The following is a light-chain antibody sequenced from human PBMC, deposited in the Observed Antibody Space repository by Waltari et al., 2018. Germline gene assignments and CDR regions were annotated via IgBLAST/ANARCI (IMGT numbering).Light chain of an antibody. Sequence: SALTQPRSVSGSPGQSVTISCTGPSNDVGGYTYVSWYQHHPGKAPKLMIYDVSKRPSGVPDRFSASKSGNTASLTISGLQAEDEADYYCCSYAGSYTVVFGGGTKLTVL. CDR2: DVS. V-gene: IGLV2-11*01. J-gene: IGLJ2*01. CDR3: CSYAGSYTVV. CDR1: SNDVGGYTY.